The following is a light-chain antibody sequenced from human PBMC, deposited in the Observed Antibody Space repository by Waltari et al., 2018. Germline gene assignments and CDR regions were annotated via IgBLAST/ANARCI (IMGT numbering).Light chain of an antibody. CDR1: SSNFGAGYD. J-gene: IGLJ3*02. V-gene: IGLV1-40*01. CDR2: GNT. Sequence: QSVLTQPPSMSGAPGQKVTIPCTGGSSNFGAGYDVHWYQHFPGAAPKLLIFGNTNRASGVPGRFSGSKSGTSASLAIAGLQSEDEAVYYCQSFDSSLSASVFGGETKLTVL. CDR3: QSFDSSLSASV.